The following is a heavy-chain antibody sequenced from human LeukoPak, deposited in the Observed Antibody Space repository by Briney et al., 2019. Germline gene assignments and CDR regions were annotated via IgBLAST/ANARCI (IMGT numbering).Heavy chain of an antibody. CDR3: ATLVSTRYYFDY. Sequence: SSETLSLTCTVSGGSISSYYWSWIRQPPGKGLEWIGYIYYSGSTNYNPSLKSRVTISVDTSKNQFSLRLTSVTAADTAVYFCATLVSTRYYFDYWGQGTLVTVSS. D-gene: IGHD5/OR15-5a*01. V-gene: IGHV4-59*08. J-gene: IGHJ4*02. CDR1: GGSISSYY. CDR2: IYYSGST.